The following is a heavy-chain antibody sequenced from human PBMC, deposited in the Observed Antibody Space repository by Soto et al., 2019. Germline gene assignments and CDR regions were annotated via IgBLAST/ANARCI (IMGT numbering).Heavy chain of an antibody. CDR2: IYYSGST. D-gene: IGHD6-13*01. J-gene: IGHJ3*02. V-gene: IGHV4-30-4*01. Sequence: KPSETLSLTCTVSGGSISSGDYYWSWIRQPPGKGLEWIGYIYYSGSTYYNPSLKSRVTISVDTSKNQFSLKLSSVTAADTAVYYCARGEYSSSWFDAFDIWGQGTMVTVSS. CDR3: ARGEYSSSWFDAFDI. CDR1: GGSISSGDYY.